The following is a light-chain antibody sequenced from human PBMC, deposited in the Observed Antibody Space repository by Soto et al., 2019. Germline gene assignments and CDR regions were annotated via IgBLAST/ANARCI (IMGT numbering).Light chain of an antibody. CDR1: QSIGTY. J-gene: IGKJ4*01. Sequence: DIQMTQSPSSLSASVGDRVTITCRARQSIGTYLNWYQQKPGTAPKVVIHGASSLQSGVPSRFSDGGSGTEFTLTISSLQPEDFATYYCEQSYTAPFLTFGGGTRVEIK. V-gene: IGKV1-39*01. CDR2: GAS. CDR3: EQSYTAPFLT.